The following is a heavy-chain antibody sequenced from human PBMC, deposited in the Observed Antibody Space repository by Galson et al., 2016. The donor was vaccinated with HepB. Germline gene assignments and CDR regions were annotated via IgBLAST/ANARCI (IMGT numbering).Heavy chain of an antibody. V-gene: IGHV1-69*04. CDR3: ARLQLERRYYFDF. Sequence: SVKVSCKASGGTFSSYAISWVRQALGQGLEWMGRIISILGIKTYAQKFQGRVTITADKSTSTAYMELSSLRSEDTAVYYCARLQLERRYYFDFWGQGTLVTVSS. D-gene: IGHD1-1*01. J-gene: IGHJ4*02. CDR2: IISILGIK. CDR1: GGTFSSYA.